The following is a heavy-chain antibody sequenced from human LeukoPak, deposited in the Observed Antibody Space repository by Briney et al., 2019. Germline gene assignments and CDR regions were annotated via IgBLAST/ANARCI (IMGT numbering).Heavy chain of an antibody. CDR2: IYYSGSA. Sequence: SETLSLTCTVSGGSISSSSYYWGWIRQPPGKWLEWVGSIYYSGSAYYNPSLKSRVTISVDTSKNQFSLKLSSVTAADTAVYYCARQSIAAAVVDPWGQGTLVTVSS. V-gene: IGHV4-39*01. D-gene: IGHD6-13*01. J-gene: IGHJ5*02. CDR3: ARQSIAAAVVDP. CDR1: GGSISSSSYY.